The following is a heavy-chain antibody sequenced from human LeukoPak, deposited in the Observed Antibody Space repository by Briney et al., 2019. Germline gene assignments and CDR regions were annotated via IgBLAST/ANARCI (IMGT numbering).Heavy chain of an antibody. D-gene: IGHD3-3*01. CDR3: ARGAIYYDFWSPSYMDV. Sequence: ASVKVSCKASGYTFTSYGISWVRQAPGQGLEWTGWISAYNGNTNYAQKLQGRVTMTTDTSTSTAYMELRSLRSDDTAVYYCARGAIYYDFWSPSYMDVWGKGTTVTVSS. CDR1: GYTFTSYG. CDR2: ISAYNGNT. V-gene: IGHV1-18*01. J-gene: IGHJ6*03.